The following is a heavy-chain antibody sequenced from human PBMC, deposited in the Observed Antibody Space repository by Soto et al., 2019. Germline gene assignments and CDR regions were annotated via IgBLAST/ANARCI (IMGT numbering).Heavy chain of an antibody. CDR3: AGGDYYHSSGYYFYYYTMDV. Sequence: TSETLSLTCTVSGGSISSYYWGWIRQPPGKGLEWIGNVYYGGSTYYNPSLKSRVTISVETSKSQFSLKLSSVTAADTAVYYCAGGDYYHSSGYYFYYYTMDVWGQGTTVTVSS. V-gene: IGHV4-39*01. CDR2: VYYGGST. J-gene: IGHJ6*02. CDR1: GGSISSYY. D-gene: IGHD3-22*01.